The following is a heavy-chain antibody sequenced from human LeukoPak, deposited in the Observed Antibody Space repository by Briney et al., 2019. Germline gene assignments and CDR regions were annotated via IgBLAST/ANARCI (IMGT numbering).Heavy chain of an antibody. D-gene: IGHD2-21*02. J-gene: IGHJ5*02. Sequence: TLSLTCTVSGGSISSGGYYWSWIRQHPGKGLEWIGYIYYSGSTYYNPSLKSRVTISVDTSKNQFSLKLSSVTAADTAVYYCARAAPGHIVVVTASVAGWFDPWGQGTLVTVSS. V-gene: IGHV4-31*03. CDR3: ARAAPGHIVVVTASVAGWFDP. CDR2: IYYSGST. CDR1: GGSISSGGYY.